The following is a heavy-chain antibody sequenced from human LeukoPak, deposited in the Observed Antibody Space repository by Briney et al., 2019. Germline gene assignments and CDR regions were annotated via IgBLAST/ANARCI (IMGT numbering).Heavy chain of an antibody. CDR2: INPNSGGT. Sequence: ASVKVSCKASGYTFTGYYVHWVRQAPGQGLEWMGWINPNSGGTNYAQKFQGRVTMTRDTSISTAYMELSRLRSDDTAVYYCARGGDYYGSGSYYHFDYWGQGTLVTVSS. D-gene: IGHD3-10*01. CDR3: ARGGDYYGSGSYYHFDY. CDR1: GYTFTGYY. V-gene: IGHV1-2*02. J-gene: IGHJ4*02.